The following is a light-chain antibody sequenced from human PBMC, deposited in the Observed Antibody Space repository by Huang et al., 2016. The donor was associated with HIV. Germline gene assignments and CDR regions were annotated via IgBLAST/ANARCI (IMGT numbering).Light chain of an antibody. V-gene: IGKV3-15*01. CDR2: GAS. CDR1: QNVRTN. CDR3: QHYHDWPPLA. J-gene: IGKJ4*01. Sequence: EIVMTQSPATLAVSPGEGATLSCRASQNVRTNVAWYQQKPGQAPRLLVYGASTRATGIPARFSGTGSGTDFTPTLSSLQSDDFAIYYCQHYHDWPPLAFGGGTKVEIK.